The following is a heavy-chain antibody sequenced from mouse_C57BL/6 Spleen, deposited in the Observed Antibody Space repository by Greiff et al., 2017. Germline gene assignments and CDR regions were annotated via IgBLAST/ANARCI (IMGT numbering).Heavy chain of an antibody. D-gene: IGHD3-2*02. CDR1: GYSFTDYN. J-gene: IGHJ3*01. V-gene: IGHV1-39*01. Sequence: VQLKESGPELVKPGASVKISCKASGYSFTDYNMNWVKQSNGKSLEWIGVINPNYGTTSYNQKFKGKATLTVDQSSSTAYMQLNSLTSEDSAVYYCARGLETAQVPFAYWGQGTLVTVSA. CDR2: INPNYGTT. CDR3: ARGLETAQVPFAY.